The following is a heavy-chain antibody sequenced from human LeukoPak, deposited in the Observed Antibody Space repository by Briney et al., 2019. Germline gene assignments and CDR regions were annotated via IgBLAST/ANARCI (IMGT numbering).Heavy chain of an antibody. D-gene: IGHD3-10*01. Sequence: GGSLRLSCAASGFTFSDYYMSWIRQAPGKGLEWVSYISSSSSYTNYADSVKGRFTISRDNSKNTLYLQMNSLRAEDTAVYYCARDPNYYGSGSYIYYFDYWGQGTLVTVSS. CDR1: GFTFSDYY. CDR3: ARDPNYYGSGSYIYYFDY. J-gene: IGHJ4*02. V-gene: IGHV3-11*06. CDR2: ISSSSSYT.